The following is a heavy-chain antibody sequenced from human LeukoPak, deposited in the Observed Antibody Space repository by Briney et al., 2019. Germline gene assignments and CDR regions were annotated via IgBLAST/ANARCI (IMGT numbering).Heavy chain of an antibody. CDR3: ARSPTNFWSGYDY. D-gene: IGHD3-3*01. J-gene: IGHJ4*02. CDR2: IYYSGST. Sequence: SETLSLTCTVSGGSISSYYWSWIRQPPGKGLEWIGYIYYSGSTNYNPSLKSRVTISVDTSKNQFSLKLSSVTAADTAVYYCARSPTNFWSGYDYWGQGTLVTVSS. CDR1: GGSISSYY. V-gene: IGHV4-59*01.